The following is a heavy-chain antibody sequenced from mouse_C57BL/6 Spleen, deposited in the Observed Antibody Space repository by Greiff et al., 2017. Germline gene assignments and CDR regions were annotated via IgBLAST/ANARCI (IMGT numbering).Heavy chain of an antibody. CDR2: INPNNGGT. CDR1: GYTFTDYN. V-gene: IGHV1-22*01. J-gene: IGHJ2*01. CDR3: ASDYYGSRNY. D-gene: IGHD1-1*01. Sequence: VQLKESGPELVKPGASVKMSCKASGYTFTDYNMHWVKQSHGKSLEWIGYINPNNGGTSYNQKFKGKATLTVNKSSSTAYMELRSLTSEDSAVYYCASDYYGSRNYWGQGTTLTVSS.